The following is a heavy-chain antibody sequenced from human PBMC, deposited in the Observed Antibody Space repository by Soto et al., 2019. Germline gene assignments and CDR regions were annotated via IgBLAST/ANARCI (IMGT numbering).Heavy chain of an antibody. CDR2: IKIKADGETK. J-gene: IGHJ5*02. V-gene: IGHV3-15*01. Sequence: PGESLSLSCAVSVFTFSRAWMSWVGQAPGTGLDLVGRIKIKADGETKDYGAPVRGRFTISRDDAKDTLYLQMNSLRIEDTAVYYCCVVKRLDQYSKSGYWFDPWGPGTMVTVSS. CDR1: VFTFSRAW. D-gene: IGHD4-4*01. CDR3: CVVKRLDQYSKSGYWFDP.